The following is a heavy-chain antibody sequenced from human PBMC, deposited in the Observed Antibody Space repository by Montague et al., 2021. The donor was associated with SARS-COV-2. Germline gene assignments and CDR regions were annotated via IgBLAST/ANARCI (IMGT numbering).Heavy chain of an antibody. CDR3: ARGRPVQGSIRHFESVSSGVLDM. V-gene: IGHV4-34*01. CDR1: RGCVKSYD. J-gene: IGHJ3*02. CDR2: INHSGTT. D-gene: IGHD2-8*01. Sequence: SETLSLTCAGYRGCVKSYDWTWIRQAPGQELAWIGGINHSGTTNYNPSLKSRVTMSIDASKRQFSLRLNSVSAADTAVYFCARGRPVQGSIRHFESVSSGVLDMWDQGSLVIVS.